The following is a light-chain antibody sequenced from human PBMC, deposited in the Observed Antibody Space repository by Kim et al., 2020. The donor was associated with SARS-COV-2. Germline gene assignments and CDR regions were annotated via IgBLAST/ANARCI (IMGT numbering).Light chain of an antibody. V-gene: IGKV3-15*01. Sequence: VSPGERATLSCRASQSVNINLAWYQQKPGQAPRLLIYDASTRATGIPARFSGSGSGKEFTLTISSLQSEDFAVYYCQQYNNWPPLTFGGGAKVEI. CDR2: DAS. CDR1: QSVNIN. J-gene: IGKJ4*01. CDR3: QQYNNWPPLT.